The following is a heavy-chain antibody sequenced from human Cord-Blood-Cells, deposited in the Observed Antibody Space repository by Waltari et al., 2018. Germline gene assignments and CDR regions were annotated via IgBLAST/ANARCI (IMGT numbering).Heavy chain of an antibody. CDR3: ARPLGYCSSTSCYTVAFDI. Sequence: EVQLVQSGAEVKKPGESLKISCKGSGYSFTSYWIGWVRQMPGKGLEWMGIIYPGDSDTRYSPSFQGQVTISADKSISTAYLQWSSLKASDTAMYYCARPLGYCSSTSCYTVAFDIWGQGTMVTVSS. J-gene: IGHJ3*02. CDR1: GYSFTSYW. CDR2: IYPGDSDT. V-gene: IGHV5-51*01. D-gene: IGHD2-2*02.